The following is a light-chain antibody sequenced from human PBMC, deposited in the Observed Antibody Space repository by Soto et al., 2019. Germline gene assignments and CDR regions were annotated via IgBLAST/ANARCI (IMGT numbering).Light chain of an antibody. CDR1: QTVSSNY. CDR3: QLYGTSPKP. V-gene: IGKV3-20*01. Sequence: EIVLTQSPGTLSLSPLDRPTLSCRASQTVSSNYLAWYQQKPGQAPRLLIYAASTRATGIPDRFSGSGSGTDFTLSISRLEPEDFAVYYCQLYGTSPKPFGQGTKVDIK. J-gene: IGKJ1*01. CDR2: AAS.